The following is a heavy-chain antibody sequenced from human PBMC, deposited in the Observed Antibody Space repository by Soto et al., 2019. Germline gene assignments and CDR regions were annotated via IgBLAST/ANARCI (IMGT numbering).Heavy chain of an antibody. Sequence: EVQLVESGGGLVKPGGSLRLSCAGSGFTFNNYNINWVRQAPGKGLEWISSISRSSDYIYYADSVRGRFTVSRDNAKASMFLQMNRPRADDTAVYYCARDLGEPRFGVVYAMDVWGPGTTVIVSS. CDR1: GFTFNNYN. D-gene: IGHD3-3*01. J-gene: IGHJ6*02. V-gene: IGHV3-21*01. CDR3: ARDLGEPRFGVVYAMDV. CDR2: ISRSSDYI.